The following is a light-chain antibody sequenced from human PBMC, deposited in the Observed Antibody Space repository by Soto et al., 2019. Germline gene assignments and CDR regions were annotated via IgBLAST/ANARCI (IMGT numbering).Light chain of an antibody. J-gene: IGKJ1*01. CDR1: QVISSY. Sequence: AIRMTQSPSSVSASTGDRVTITCRAIQVISSYLAWYQQKPGKAPKLLIYAASTLQSGVPSRFSGSGSGTDFTLTISCLQSEDFATYYCQQYYSYPPWTFGQGTKVDIK. CDR2: AAS. V-gene: IGKV1-8*01. CDR3: QQYYSYPPWT.